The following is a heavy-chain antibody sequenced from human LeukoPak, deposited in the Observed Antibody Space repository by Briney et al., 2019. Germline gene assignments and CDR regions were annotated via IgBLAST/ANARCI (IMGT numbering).Heavy chain of an antibody. Sequence: SETLSLTCTVSGGSISSSSYYWGWIRQPPGRGLEWIGSIYYSGSTYYNPSLKSRVTISLDTSKKQFSLKLSSVTAADTAVYYCARRGVVVAGIERVDAFDIWGLGTMVTVSS. V-gene: IGHV4-39*07. CDR3: ARRGVVVAGIERVDAFDI. D-gene: IGHD6-19*01. CDR1: GGSISSSSYY. CDR2: IYYSGST. J-gene: IGHJ3*02.